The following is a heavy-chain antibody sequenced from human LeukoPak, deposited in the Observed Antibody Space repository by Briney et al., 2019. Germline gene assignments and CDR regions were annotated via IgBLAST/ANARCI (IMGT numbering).Heavy chain of an antibody. D-gene: IGHD1-26*01. V-gene: IGHV4-61*02. CDR3: ARGRGSYYGY. Sequence: PSQTLSLTCTVSGGSISSGSYYWSWIRQPAGKGLEWIGRIYTSGSTNYNPSLKSRVTISVDTSKNQFAVKLSSVTAADTAVYYCARGRGSYYGYWGQGTLVTVSS. CDR1: GGSISSGSYY. CDR2: IYTSGST. J-gene: IGHJ4*02.